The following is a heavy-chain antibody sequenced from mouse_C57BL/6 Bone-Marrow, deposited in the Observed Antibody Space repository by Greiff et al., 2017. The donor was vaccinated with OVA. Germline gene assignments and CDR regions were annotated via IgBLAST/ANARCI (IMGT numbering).Heavy chain of an antibody. CDR1: GYTFTSYW. CDR2: IHPNSGST. J-gene: IGHJ2*01. D-gene: IGHD2-1*01. CDR3: ARRSTMVHYFDY. V-gene: IGHV1-64*01. Sequence: LQQPGAELVKPGASVKLSCKASGYTFTSYWMHWVKQRPGQGLEWIGMIHPNSGSTNYNEKFKSKATLTVDKSSSTAYMQLSSLTSEDSAVYYCARRSTMVHYFDYWGQGTTLTVSS.